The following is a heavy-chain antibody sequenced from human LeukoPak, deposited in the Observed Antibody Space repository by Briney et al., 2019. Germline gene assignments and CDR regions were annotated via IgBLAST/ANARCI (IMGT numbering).Heavy chain of an antibody. CDR2: IGGTGVRT. D-gene: IGHD4-17*01. CDR1: GFTFSSYA. V-gene: IGHV3-23*01. J-gene: IGHJ4*02. Sequence: GGSLRLSCASSGFTFSSYAMSWVRQAPGKGLEWVSTIGGTGVRTYYADSVKGRFTISRDNAKNSLYLQMNSLRAEDTAVYYCARRRDYGDFRWGQGTLVTVSS. CDR3: ARRRDYGDFR.